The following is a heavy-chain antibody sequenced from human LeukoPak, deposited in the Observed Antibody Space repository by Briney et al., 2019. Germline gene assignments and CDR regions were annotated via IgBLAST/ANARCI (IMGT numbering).Heavy chain of an antibody. V-gene: IGHV1-18*01. D-gene: IGHD6-13*01. CDR2: ISAYNGNT. J-gene: IGHJ4*02. CDR3: ARVPIPPYSSSWYQPFDY. CDR1: GYTFTSYD. Sequence: GASVKVSCKASGYTFTSYDISWVRQAPGQGLEWMGRISAYNGNTNYAQKLQGRVTMTTDTSTSTAYMELRSLRSDDSAVYFCARVPIPPYSSSWYQPFDYWGQGTLVTVSS.